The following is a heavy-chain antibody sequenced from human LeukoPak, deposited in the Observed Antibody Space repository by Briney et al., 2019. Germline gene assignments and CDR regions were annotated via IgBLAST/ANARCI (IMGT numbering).Heavy chain of an antibody. CDR3: AKGSIVVVVAASYYFDY. Sequence: GGSLRLSCAASGFTFSSYAMSWVRQAPGKGLEWVSAISGSGGSTYYADSVKGRFTISRDNSKNTLYLQMNSLRAEDTAVYYCAKGSIVVVVAASYYFDYWGQGTLVTVSS. CDR1: GFTFSSYA. V-gene: IGHV3-23*01. CDR2: ISGSGGST. J-gene: IGHJ4*02. D-gene: IGHD2-15*01.